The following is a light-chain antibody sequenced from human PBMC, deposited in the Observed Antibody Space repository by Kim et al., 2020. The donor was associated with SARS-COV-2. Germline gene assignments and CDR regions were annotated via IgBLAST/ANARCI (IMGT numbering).Light chain of an antibody. Sequence: SYELTQPPSVSVSPGQTASITCSGDKLGDKYACWYQQKPGQSPVLVIYQDSKRPSGIPERFSGSNSGNTATLTISGTQAMDEADYYCQAWDSSTEFGGGTQLPS. J-gene: IGLJ2*01. CDR1: KLGDKY. CDR3: QAWDSSTE. CDR2: QDS. V-gene: IGLV3-1*01.